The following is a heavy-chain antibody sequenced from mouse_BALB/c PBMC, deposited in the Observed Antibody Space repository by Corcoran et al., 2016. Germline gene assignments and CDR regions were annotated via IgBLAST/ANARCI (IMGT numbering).Heavy chain of an antibody. J-gene: IGHJ4*01. V-gene: IGHV1-66*01. CDR3: ARGWGYYAMDY. Sequence: QLQLQQSGPELVKPGASVKISCKASGYSFTSYYIHWVKQRPGQGLEWIGWIFPGSGNTKYNEKFKGKATLTADTSSSTAYMQLSSLTSEDSAVYFCARGWGYYAMDYWGQGTSVTVSS. D-gene: IGHD3-3*01. CDR1: GYSFTSYY. CDR2: IFPGSGNT.